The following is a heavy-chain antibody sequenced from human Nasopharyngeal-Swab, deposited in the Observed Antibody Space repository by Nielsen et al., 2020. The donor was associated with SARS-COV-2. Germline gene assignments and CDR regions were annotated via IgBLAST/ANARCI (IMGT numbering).Heavy chain of an antibody. D-gene: IGHD3-16*01. CDR3: ATMTGVYDYVWGPRGWFDP. V-gene: IGHV1-24*01. CDR1: GYTITELS. CDR2: FDPEDGET. Sequence: ASVKVSCKVSGYTITELSMHWVRQAPGKGLEWMGGFDPEDGETIYAQKFQGRVTMTEDTSTDTAYMELSSLRSEDTAVYYCATMTGVYDYVWGPRGWFDPWGQGTLVTVSS. J-gene: IGHJ5*02.